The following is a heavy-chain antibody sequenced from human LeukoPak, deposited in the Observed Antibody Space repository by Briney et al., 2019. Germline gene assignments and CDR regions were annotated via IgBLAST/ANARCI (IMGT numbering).Heavy chain of an antibody. CDR2: IYYSGST. CDR3: ARGSAAWSTNYYYYYMDV. CDR1: GGSISSYY. J-gene: IGHJ6*03. V-gene: IGHV4-59*12. Sequence: SETLSLTCTVSGGSISSYYWSWIRQPPGKGLEWIGYIYYSGSTNYNPSLKSRVTISVDTSKNQFSLKLSSVTAADTAVYYCARGSAAWSTNYYYYYMDVWGKGTTVTVSS. D-gene: IGHD2-8*02.